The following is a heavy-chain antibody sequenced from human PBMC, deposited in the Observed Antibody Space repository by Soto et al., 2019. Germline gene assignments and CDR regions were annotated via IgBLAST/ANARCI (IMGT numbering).Heavy chain of an antibody. CDR3: VVLAVLA. CDR2: ISSSGSTI. CDR1: GFTFSSYE. D-gene: IGHD3-3*01. J-gene: IGHJ5*02. Sequence: PGGSLRLACAASGFTFSSYEMNWVRQAPGKGLEWVSYISSSGSTIYYADSMKGRFTISRDNAKNSLYLQMNSLRAEDTAVSYCVVLAVLAWGQGTLVTVSS. V-gene: IGHV3-48*03.